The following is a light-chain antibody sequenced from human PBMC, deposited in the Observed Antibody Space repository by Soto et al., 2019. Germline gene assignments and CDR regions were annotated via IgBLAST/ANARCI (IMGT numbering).Light chain of an antibody. V-gene: IGLV2-14*01. J-gene: IGLJ1*01. Sequence: QSVLTQPASVSGSPGQSITISCTGTNSHIGSYSHVAWYQQFPGKTPKLIIYEVSYRPSGVSHRFSSSKSGNTASLTISGLQADDEADYYCISYTGSSTSDVVGTGTKVTV. CDR1: NSHIGSYSH. CDR2: EVS. CDR3: ISYTGSSTSDV.